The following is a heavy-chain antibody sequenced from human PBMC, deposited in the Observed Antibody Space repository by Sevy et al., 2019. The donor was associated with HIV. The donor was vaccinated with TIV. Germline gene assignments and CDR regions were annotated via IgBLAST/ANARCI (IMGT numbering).Heavy chain of an antibody. J-gene: IGHJ4*02. CDR3: ARGPSGAAAGRFDS. V-gene: IGHV3-7*01. D-gene: IGHD6-13*01. Sequence: GGSLRLSCAASGFTFSSYWINWVRQAPGEGLEWVANINEGGNQKHYMDSVKGRFTFSRDNAENAVYLQMNSLRVEDTAVYYCARGPSGAAAGRFDSWGQGTLVTVSS. CDR2: INEGGNQK. CDR1: GFTFSSYW.